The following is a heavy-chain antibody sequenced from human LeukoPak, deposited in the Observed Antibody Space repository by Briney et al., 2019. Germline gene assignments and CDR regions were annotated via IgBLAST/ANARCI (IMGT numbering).Heavy chain of an antibody. CDR1: GIRFTTHW. CDR3: ASAYASYDFWSGYENFDF. D-gene: IGHD3-3*01. CDR2: IRQDGGEK. J-gene: IGHJ4*02. Sequence: GGSLRLSCAASGIRFTTHWMNWVRQAPGKGLEWVASIRQDGGEKKYVDSVKGRFTISRGLAQNSLFLQMNSLRAEDTAVYYCASAYASYDFWSGYENFDFWGQGTLVTVSS. V-gene: IGHV3-7*01.